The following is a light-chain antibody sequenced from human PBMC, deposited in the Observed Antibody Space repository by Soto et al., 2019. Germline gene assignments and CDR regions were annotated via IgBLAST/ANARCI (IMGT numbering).Light chain of an antibody. Sequence: EIVLTQSPGTLSLSPGERATLSCRASQSVSSSYLAWYHQKPGQAPRLLIYGASSRATGIPDWCSGSGSGTAFTLTISRLEPEDFAVYYCQQYGSSPWTFGQGTKVEIK. CDR3: QQYGSSPWT. CDR2: GAS. V-gene: IGKV3-20*01. CDR1: QSVSSSY. J-gene: IGKJ1*01.